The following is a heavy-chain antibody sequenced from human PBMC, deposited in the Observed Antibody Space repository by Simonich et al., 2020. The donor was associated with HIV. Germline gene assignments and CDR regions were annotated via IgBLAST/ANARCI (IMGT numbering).Heavy chain of an antibody. V-gene: IGHV3-9*01. CDR1: GFTFDDYA. Sequence: EVQLVESGGGLVQPGRSLRLSCAASGFTFDDYAMHWVRQAPGKGLEWVSGISWNSGSIGNADSVKGRFTISRDNAKNSLYLQMNSLRAEDTALYYCAKAFSSSWYGDAFDIWGQGTMVTVSS. CDR3: AKAFSSSWYGDAFDI. J-gene: IGHJ3*02. CDR2: ISWNSGSI. D-gene: IGHD6-13*01.